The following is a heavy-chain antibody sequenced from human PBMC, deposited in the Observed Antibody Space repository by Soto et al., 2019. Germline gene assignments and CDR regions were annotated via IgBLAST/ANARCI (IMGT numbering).Heavy chain of an antibody. D-gene: IGHD2-2*01. CDR1: GYTFTGYY. Sequence: GASVKVSCKASGYTFTGYYIHWVRQAPGQGLEWMGWINPNNGGTNYAQKFQGWVTMTRDTSISTAYMELIRLRSDDTAVYYCARETLKREPAAYYYYGMDVWGQGTTVTVSS. CDR2: INPNNGGT. CDR3: ARETLKREPAAYYYYGMDV. V-gene: IGHV1-2*04. J-gene: IGHJ6*02.